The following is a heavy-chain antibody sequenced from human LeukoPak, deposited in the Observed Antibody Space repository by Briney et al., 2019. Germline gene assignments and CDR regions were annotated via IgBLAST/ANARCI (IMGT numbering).Heavy chain of an antibody. Sequence: GGSVRLSCAASGFTFSSYSMNWVRQAPGKGLEWVSSISSSSSYIYYADSVKGRFTISRDNAKNSLYLQMNSLRAEDTAVYYCARDQGYSYDFDYWGQGTLVTVSS. D-gene: IGHD5-18*01. CDR2: ISSSSSYI. V-gene: IGHV3-21*01. CDR3: ARDQGYSYDFDY. J-gene: IGHJ4*02. CDR1: GFTFSSYS.